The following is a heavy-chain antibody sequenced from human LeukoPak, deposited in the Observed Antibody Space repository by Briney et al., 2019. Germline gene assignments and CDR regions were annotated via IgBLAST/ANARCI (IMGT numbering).Heavy chain of an antibody. CDR2: ITSSSASM. CDR3: ARTYYDILTAYNPYFDY. V-gene: IGHV3-21*01. D-gene: IGHD3-9*01. Sequence: PGGSLRRSCAASGFTFTTYSMNWVRQAPGKGLEWVSSITSSSASMYYADSVKGRFTISRDNAKNSLYLQMNSLRAEDTAVYYCARTYYDILTAYNPYFDYWGQGTLVTVSS. J-gene: IGHJ4*02. CDR1: GFTFTTYS.